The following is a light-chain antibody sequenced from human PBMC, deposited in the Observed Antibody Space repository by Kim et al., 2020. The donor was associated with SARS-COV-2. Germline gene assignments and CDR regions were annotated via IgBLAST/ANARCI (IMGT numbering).Light chain of an antibody. CDR3: QVWDSSGDHPYV. V-gene: IGLV3-21*04. J-gene: IGLJ1*01. CDR2: YDS. Sequence: SYELTQPPSVSVAPGKTARITCGGNDIGSKSVHWYQQKPGQAPVLVIFYDSDRPSGIPERFSASNSGNTATMTISRVEAGDEADVYCQVWDSSGDHPYVFGTGTKVTVL. CDR1: DIGSKS.